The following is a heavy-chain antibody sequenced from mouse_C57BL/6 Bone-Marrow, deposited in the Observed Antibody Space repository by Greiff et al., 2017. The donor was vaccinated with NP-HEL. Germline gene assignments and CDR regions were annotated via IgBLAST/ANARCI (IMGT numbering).Heavy chain of an antibody. Sequence: VQLQQSGAELVRPGASVKLSCTASGFNIKDDYMHWVKQRPEQGLEWIGWIDPENGDTEYASKFQGKATITAYTSSNTAYLQLSGPTSEDTAIYDCTTGYFDYWGQGTTLTVSS. CDR1: GFNIKDDY. CDR2: IDPENGDT. CDR3: TTGYFDY. J-gene: IGHJ2*01. V-gene: IGHV14-4*01.